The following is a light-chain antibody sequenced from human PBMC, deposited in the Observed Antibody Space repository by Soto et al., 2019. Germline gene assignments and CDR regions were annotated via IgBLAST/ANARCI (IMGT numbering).Light chain of an antibody. V-gene: IGKV1-39*01. CDR1: QTVATF. Sequence: DIQMTQSPASLSASIGDRVSISCRASQTVATFLNWYQQKPGKVPQLLIYAASTLQSGVPSRFSGSGSGTDFTLTISSLQPEDFATYYCQQSYNTPWTFGQGTKVDIK. CDR3: QQSYNTPWT. CDR2: AAS. J-gene: IGKJ1*01.